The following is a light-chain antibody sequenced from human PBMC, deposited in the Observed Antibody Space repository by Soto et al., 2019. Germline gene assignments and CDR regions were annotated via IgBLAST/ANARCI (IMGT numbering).Light chain of an antibody. V-gene: IGKV3-15*01. CDR2: DTS. J-gene: IGKJ1*01. CDR3: QQYVHWPPGT. CDR1: QSVSSS. Sequence: EIVVTQPPATLSVSPGERVTLSCRASQSVSSSLAWYQQRPGQAPRLLIYDTSTRAAGIAARFSGSGSGTEFTLTISSLQSEDFAVYYCQQYVHWPPGTFGQGTKVDIK.